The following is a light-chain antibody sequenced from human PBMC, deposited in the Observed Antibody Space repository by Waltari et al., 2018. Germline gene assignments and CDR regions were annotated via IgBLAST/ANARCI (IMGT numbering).Light chain of an antibody. V-gene: IGLV2-14*03. CDR3: SSFTTGSTGL. J-gene: IGLJ2*01. Sequence: QSALAQPASVSGSPGQSITISCTGSSSDIGAFDLFSWYQQHPGRAPRLIIRNVSEAPAVVPHRFSGSKSGNTASLTISSLRSEDESLYFCSSFTTGSTGLFGGGTKLTVL. CDR2: NVS. CDR1: SSDIGAFDL.